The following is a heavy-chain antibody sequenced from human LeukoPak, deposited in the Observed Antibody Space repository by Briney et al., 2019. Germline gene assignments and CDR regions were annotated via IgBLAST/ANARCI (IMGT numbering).Heavy chain of an antibody. CDR1: AFTVSNNY. CDR3: TTLPHTVGAIQIDY. V-gene: IGHV3-22*01. J-gene: IGHJ4*01. CDR2: IRGRGHGGTT. D-gene: IGHD1-26*01. Sequence: GGSLRLSCAVSAFTVSNNYVTWVRQAPGKGLEWVGFIRGRGHGGTTEYAASVKGRFNISRDDSKSIAYLQMNSLKTEDTAIYYCTTLPHTVGAIQIDYWGQGTLVTVSS.